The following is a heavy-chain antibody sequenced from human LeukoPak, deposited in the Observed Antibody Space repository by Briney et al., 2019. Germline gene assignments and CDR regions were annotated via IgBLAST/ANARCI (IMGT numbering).Heavy chain of an antibody. Sequence: GGSLRLSCAASGFTFSSYAMSWVRQAPGEGLEWVSAISGSGGSTYYADSVKGRFTISRDNSKNTLYLQMNSLRAEDTAVYYCAKDDSLSPQIHWGQGTLVTVSS. CDR1: GFTFSSYA. CDR3: AKDDSLSPQIH. J-gene: IGHJ4*02. V-gene: IGHV3-23*01. D-gene: IGHD2-15*01. CDR2: ISGSGGST.